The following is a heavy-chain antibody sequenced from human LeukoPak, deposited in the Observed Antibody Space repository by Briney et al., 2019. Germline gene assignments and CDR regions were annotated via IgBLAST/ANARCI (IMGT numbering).Heavy chain of an antibody. CDR1: GFTFSSYG. CDR3: ARDGYRGWALRWCFDY. V-gene: IGHV3-33*01. CDR2: IWYDGSNK. Sequence: GRSLRLSCAASGFTFSSYGMHWVRQAPGKGLEWVAVIWYDGSNKYYADSVKGRFTISRDNSKNTLYLQMNSLRAEDTAVYYCARDGYRGWALRWCFDYWGQGTLVTVSS. D-gene: IGHD6-19*01. J-gene: IGHJ4*02.